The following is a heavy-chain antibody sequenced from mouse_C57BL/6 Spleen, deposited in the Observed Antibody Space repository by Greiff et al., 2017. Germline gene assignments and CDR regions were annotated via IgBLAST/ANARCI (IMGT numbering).Heavy chain of an antibody. J-gene: IGHJ2*01. V-gene: IGHV5-17*01. CDR1: GFTFSDYG. CDR3: ARKDCFDY. Sequence: EVKVVESGGGLVKPGGSLKLSCAASGFTFSDYGMHWVRQAPEKGLEWVAYISSGSSTIYYADAVMGRFTISRENAKNTLFLQMTSLRSEDTAMYYCARKDCFDYWGQGTTLTVSA. CDR2: ISSGSSTI.